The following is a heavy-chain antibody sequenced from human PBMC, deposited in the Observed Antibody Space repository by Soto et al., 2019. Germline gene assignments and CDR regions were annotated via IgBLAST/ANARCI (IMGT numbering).Heavy chain of an antibody. J-gene: IGHJ5*02. CDR1: GYTCTSHD. Sequence: ASVKGSCKASGYTCTSHDINWVRQAPGQGLQWMGCMNTNLNATDSRQAFKGRVTLTSNTYISTAYLELTSLKPDDTAVYYCASEVVEGSSLWFDPWGQGTLVTVSS. CDR3: ASEVVEGSSLWFDP. D-gene: IGHD2-15*01. V-gene: IGHV1-8*01. CDR2: MNTNLNAT.